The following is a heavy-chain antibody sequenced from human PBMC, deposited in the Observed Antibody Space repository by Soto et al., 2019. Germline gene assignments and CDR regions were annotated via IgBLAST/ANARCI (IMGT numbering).Heavy chain of an antibody. V-gene: IGHV1-69*08. D-gene: IGHD2-15*01. CDR3: ARDKGYCSDTSCPDFDY. Sequence: QVQLVQSGAEVKKPGSSVKVSCKASGGTLSSYTFSCVRQAPGQGLEWMGRVIPNLGVTNYSKKFTGRFTMVVATSTSTSYMERNSMRYDDTAVYYWARDKGYCSDTSCPDFDYWGQGTLVTVSS. J-gene: IGHJ4*02. CDR2: VIPNLGVT. CDR1: GGTLSSYT.